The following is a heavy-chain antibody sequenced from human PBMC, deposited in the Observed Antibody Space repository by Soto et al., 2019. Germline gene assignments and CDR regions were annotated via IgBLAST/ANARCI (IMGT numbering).Heavy chain of an antibody. D-gene: IGHD3-16*01. CDR2: ISGSGGST. V-gene: IGHV3-23*01. Sequence: PGGSLRLSCAASGFTFSSYAMSWVRQAPGKGLEWVSAISGSGGSTYFADSVKGRFTISRDNSKSTLYLQMNSLRAEDTAVYYCAKDSLRSAQADYWGQGTLVTVSS. J-gene: IGHJ4*02. CDR1: GFTFSSYA. CDR3: AKDSLRSAQADY.